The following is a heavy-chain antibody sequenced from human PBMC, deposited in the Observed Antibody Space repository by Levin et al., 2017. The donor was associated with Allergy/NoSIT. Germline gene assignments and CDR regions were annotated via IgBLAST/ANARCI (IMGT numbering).Heavy chain of an antibody. Sequence: ASVKVSCKASGYTFTSYAMHWVRQAPGQRLEWMGWINAGNGNTKYSQKFQGRVTITRDTSASTAYMELSSLRSEDTAVYYCARRHSSSWYSEGDWFDPWGQGTLVTVSS. J-gene: IGHJ5*02. CDR1: GYTFTSYA. V-gene: IGHV1-3*01. D-gene: IGHD6-13*01. CDR2: INAGNGNT. CDR3: ARRHSSSWYSEGDWFDP.